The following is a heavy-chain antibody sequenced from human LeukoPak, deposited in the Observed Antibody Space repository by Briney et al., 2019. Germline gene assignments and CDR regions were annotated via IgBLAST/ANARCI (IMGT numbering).Heavy chain of an antibody. Sequence: PSETLSLTCTVSGGSISSGSYYWSWIRQPAGKGLEWIGRIYTSGSTNYNPSLKSRVTISVDTSKKQFSLKLSSVTAADTAVYYCARGPDNWNSAFDIWGQGTMVTVSS. CDR2: IYTSGST. V-gene: IGHV4-61*02. D-gene: IGHD1-7*01. CDR1: GGSISSGSYY. CDR3: ARGPDNWNSAFDI. J-gene: IGHJ3*02.